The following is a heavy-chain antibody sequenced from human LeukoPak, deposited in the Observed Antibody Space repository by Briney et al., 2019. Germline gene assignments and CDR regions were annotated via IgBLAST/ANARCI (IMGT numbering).Heavy chain of an antibody. D-gene: IGHD3-9*01. CDR3: ARVSYDILTGYPYLDY. CDR2: IYYSGST. V-gene: IGHV4-31*03. J-gene: IGHJ4*02. Sequence: PSQTLSLTCTVSGGSISSGGYSWSWIRQHPGKGLEWIGYIYYSGSTYYNPSLKSRVTISVDTSKNQFSLKLSSVTAADTAVYYCARVSYDILTGYPYLDYWGQGTLVTVSS. CDR1: GGSISSGGYS.